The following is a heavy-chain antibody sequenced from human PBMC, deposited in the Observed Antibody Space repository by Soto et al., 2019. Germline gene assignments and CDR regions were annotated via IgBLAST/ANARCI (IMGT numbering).Heavy chain of an antibody. CDR3: ARVATGDSNYYYYYYMDV. Sequence: GASVKVSCKASGGTFTSYAMHWVRQAPGQRLEWMGWINAGNGNTKYSQKFQGRVTITRDTSASTAYMELSSLRSEDTAVYYCARVATGDSNYYYYYYMDVWGKGTTVTVSS. J-gene: IGHJ6*03. V-gene: IGHV1-3*01. CDR1: GGTFTSYA. CDR2: INAGNGNT. D-gene: IGHD2-21*02.